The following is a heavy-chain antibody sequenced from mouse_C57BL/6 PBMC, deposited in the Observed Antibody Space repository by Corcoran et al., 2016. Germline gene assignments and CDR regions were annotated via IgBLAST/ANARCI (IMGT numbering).Heavy chain of an antibody. CDR3: ARWGLRPDY. D-gene: IGHD1-2*01. V-gene: IGHV1-26*01. CDR1: GYTFTDYY. CDR2: INPNNGGT. J-gene: IGHJ2*01. Sequence: EVQLQQSGPELVKPGASVKISCKASGYTFTDYYMNWVKQSHGKSLEWIGDINPNNGGTSYNQKFKGKATLTVDKSSSTAYMELRSLTSEDSAVYYCARWGLRPDYWGQGTTLTVSS.